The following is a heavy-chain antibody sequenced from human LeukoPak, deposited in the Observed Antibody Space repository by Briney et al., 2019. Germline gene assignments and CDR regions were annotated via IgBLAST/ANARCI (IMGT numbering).Heavy chain of an antibody. V-gene: IGHV1-46*01. D-gene: IGHD6-19*01. J-gene: IGHJ3*02. Sequence: ASVKVSCKASGYTFTSYYMHWVRQAPGQGLEWMGIINPSGGSTNYAQKFQGRVTITADESTSIAYMELSSLRSENTAVYYCARATISIAVAGTYPPDDAFDIWGQGTMVTVSS. CDR1: GYTFTSYY. CDR3: ARATISIAVAGTYPPDDAFDI. CDR2: INPSGGST.